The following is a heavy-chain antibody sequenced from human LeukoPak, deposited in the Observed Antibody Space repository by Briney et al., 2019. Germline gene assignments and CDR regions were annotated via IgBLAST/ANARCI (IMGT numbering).Heavy chain of an antibody. CDR3: AKMMAGNYFDY. D-gene: IGHD6-19*01. Sequence: GGSLRLSCVASGFTVSSNDMSWVRQAPGKGLESVSVIYSGGSAYYADSVKGRFTVSRDNSKHTLFLEMNNLRAEDTAVYYCAKMMAGNYFDYWGQGALVIVSS. CDR1: GFTVSSND. CDR2: IYSGGSA. J-gene: IGHJ4*02. V-gene: IGHV3-53*01.